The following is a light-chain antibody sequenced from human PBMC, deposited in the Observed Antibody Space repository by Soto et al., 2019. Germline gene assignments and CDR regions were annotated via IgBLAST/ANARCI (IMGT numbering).Light chain of an antibody. Sequence: IQMTQSPSSLSASVGDSVTVTCRASQSINIYLNWYQQKPGTAPTLLLYGAPSLQSGVPSRFTGGGSRTDFTLNISSLQPEDFATYYCQQSYRSPYTFGQGTKLEIK. CDR1: QSINIY. J-gene: IGKJ2*01. CDR3: QQSYRSPYT. CDR2: GAP. V-gene: IGKV1-39*01.